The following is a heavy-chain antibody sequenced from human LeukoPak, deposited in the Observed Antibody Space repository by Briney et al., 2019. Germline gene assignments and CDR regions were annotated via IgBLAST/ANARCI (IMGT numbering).Heavy chain of an antibody. CDR2: IYYSGST. CDR1: GGSISSSSYY. CDR3: ARGSITMVRPLDY. V-gene: IGHV4-39*07. Sequence: SETLSLTCTVSGGSISSSSYYWGWIRQPPGKGLEWIGSIYYSGSTYYNPSLKSRVTISVDTSKNQFSLKLSSVTAADTAVYYCARGSITMVRPLDYWGQGTLVTVSS. D-gene: IGHD3-10*01. J-gene: IGHJ4*02.